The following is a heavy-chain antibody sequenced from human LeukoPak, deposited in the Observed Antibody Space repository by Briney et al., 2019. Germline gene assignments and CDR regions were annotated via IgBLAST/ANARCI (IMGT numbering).Heavy chain of an antibody. D-gene: IGHD3-22*01. CDR2: INHSGST. V-gene: IGHV4-34*01. J-gene: IGHJ4*02. CDR3: ARLHSRDLDY. CDR1: GGSFSGYY. Sequence: SETLSLTCAVYGGSFSGYYWSWIRQPPGKGLEWIGEINHSGSTNYNPSLKSRVTISVDTSKNQFSLKLNSVTAADTAVYYCARLHSRDLDYWGQGTLVTVSS.